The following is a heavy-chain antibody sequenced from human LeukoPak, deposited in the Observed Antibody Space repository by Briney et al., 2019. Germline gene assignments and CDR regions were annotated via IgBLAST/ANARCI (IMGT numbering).Heavy chain of an antibody. Sequence: SETLSLTCTVSGGSISSYHWSWIRQPPGKGLEWIGYIYYSGSTNYNPSLKSRVTISVDTSKNQFSLKLSSVTAADTAVYYCARIEDYGGNSVNYWGQGTLVTVSS. V-gene: IGHV4-59*01. J-gene: IGHJ4*02. D-gene: IGHD4-23*01. CDR1: GGSISSYH. CDR2: IYYSGST. CDR3: ARIEDYGGNSVNY.